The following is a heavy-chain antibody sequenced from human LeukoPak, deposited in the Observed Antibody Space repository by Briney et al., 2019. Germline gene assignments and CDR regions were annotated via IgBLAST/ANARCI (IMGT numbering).Heavy chain of an antibody. CDR3: ARGAITMIRGALSNYYYYYYIDV. J-gene: IGHJ6*03. Sequence: SETLSLTCTVSGGSISNYYWSWIRQPAGKGLEWIGRIYTSGSTNYNPSLKSRVTMSVDTSKNQFSLKLSSVTAVDTAVYYCARGAITMIRGALSNYYYYYYIDVWGKGTTVTISS. CDR1: GGSISNYY. D-gene: IGHD3-10*01. V-gene: IGHV4-4*07. CDR2: IYTSGST.